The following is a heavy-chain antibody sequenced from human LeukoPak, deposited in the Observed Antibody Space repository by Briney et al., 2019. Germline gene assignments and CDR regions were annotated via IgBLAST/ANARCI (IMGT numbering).Heavy chain of an antibody. CDR2: INPNSGGT. CDR1: GYTFTGYY. D-gene: IGHD2-2*01. V-gene: IGHV1-2*04. Sequence: ASVKVSCKASGYTFTGYYMHWVRQAPGQGLEWMGWINPNSGGTNYAQKFQGWVTMTRDTSISTAYMELSRLRSDDTAVYYCARAFEYCSSTGCSYYYYGMDVWGQGTTVTVSS. CDR3: ARAFEYCSSTGCSYYYYGMDV. J-gene: IGHJ6*02.